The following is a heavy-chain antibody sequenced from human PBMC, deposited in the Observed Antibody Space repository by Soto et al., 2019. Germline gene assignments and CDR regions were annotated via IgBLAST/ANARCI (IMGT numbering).Heavy chain of an antibody. CDR1: GFNFGDLY. V-gene: IGHV3-11*01. Sequence: QVQLVESGGALVQPGGSLRLSCAAAGFNFGDLYISWIRQAPGKGLERVSFISATGETTYYADSVKGRFTISRDNAQKSLDLQMNSLRDADTAIYYCASQLQVCRRKNYFQFWGQGTLVSVSS. D-gene: IGHD1-7*01. J-gene: IGHJ4*02. CDR2: ISATGETT. CDR3: ASQLQVCRRKNYFQF.